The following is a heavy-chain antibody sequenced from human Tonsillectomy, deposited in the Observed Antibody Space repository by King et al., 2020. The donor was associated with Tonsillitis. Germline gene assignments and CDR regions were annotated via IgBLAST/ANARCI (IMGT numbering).Heavy chain of an antibody. CDR1: GFTFSSYA. V-gene: IGHV3-23*04. CDR2: ISGSGGST. Sequence: VQLVESGGGLVQPGGSLRLSCAASGFTFSSYAMSWVRQAPGKGLEWVSAISGSGGSTYYADSVKGRFTISRDNSKNTLYLQMNSLRAEDTAVYYCAKGTRDSSSVKFTLGYWGQGTLVTVSS. CDR3: AKGTRDSSSVKFTLGY. J-gene: IGHJ4*02. D-gene: IGHD6-6*01.